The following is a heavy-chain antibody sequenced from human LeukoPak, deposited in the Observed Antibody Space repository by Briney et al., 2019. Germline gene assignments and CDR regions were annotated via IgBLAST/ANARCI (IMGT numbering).Heavy chain of an antibody. Sequence: ASVKASCKASGYTFTSYDINWVRQATGQGLEWMGWMNPNSGNTGYAQKFQGRVTMTRNTSISTAYMELSSLRSEDTAVYYCARRDTAMDPYYYYYGMDVWGQGTTVTVSS. CDR2: MNPNSGNT. CDR1: GYTFTSYD. V-gene: IGHV1-8*01. CDR3: ARRDTAMDPYYYYYGMDV. D-gene: IGHD5-18*01. J-gene: IGHJ6*02.